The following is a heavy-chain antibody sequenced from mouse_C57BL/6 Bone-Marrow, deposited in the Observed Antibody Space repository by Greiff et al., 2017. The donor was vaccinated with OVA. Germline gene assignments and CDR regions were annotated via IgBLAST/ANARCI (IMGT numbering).Heavy chain of an antibody. J-gene: IGHJ2*01. CDR1: GYAFTNSL. D-gene: IGHD2-14*01. CDR3: ARGYLDYYFDY. CDR2: INPGSGGT. V-gene: IGHV1-54*01. Sequence: VQLQQSGAELVRPGTSVKVSCKASGYAFTNSLIEWVKQRPGQGLEWIGVINPGSGGTNYNEKFKGKATLTADKSSSTAYMQLSSLTSEDSAVYFCARGYLDYYFDYWGQGTTLTVSS.